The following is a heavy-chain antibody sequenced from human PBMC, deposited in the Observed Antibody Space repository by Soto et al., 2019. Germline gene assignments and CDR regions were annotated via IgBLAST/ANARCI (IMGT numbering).Heavy chain of an antibody. V-gene: IGHV3-53*01. D-gene: IGHD2-21*02. CDR1: GFTLNNDY. CDR3: TRDGRGLGRLSLFED. J-gene: IGHJ4*02. Sequence: EGSLILSSGPSGFTLNNDYKNLVRPPPGKGLEWVASIYSGETTYYADSVRCRFTISSDKSKNTLYFQLSSLRIEDTAVYYCTRDGRGLGRLSLFEDWGQGVLVTVS. CDR2: IYSGETT.